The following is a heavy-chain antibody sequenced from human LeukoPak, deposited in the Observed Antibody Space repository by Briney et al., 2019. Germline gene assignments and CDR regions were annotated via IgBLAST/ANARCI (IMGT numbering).Heavy chain of an antibody. V-gene: IGHV3-11*04. CDR1: GFTVSNYY. CDR3: ARDRGSGSIDY. D-gene: IGHD3-10*01. CDR2: ISSSGSTI. Sequence: GGSLRLSCAASGFTVSNYYMSWIRQAPGKGLEWVSYISSSGSTIYYADSVKGRFTISRDNAKNSLYLQMNSLRAEDTAVYYCARDRGSGSIDYWGQGTLVTVSS. J-gene: IGHJ4*02.